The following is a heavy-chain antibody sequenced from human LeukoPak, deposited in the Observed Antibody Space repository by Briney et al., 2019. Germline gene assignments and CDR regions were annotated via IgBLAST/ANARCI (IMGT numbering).Heavy chain of an antibody. CDR2: IYHSGST. V-gene: IGHV4-38-2*02. J-gene: IGHJ4*02. CDR1: GYSISSGYY. CDR3: ARAPLYYYDSSGYYRRPFDY. Sequence: SETLSLTCTVSGYSISSGYYWGWIRQPPGKGLEWIGSIYHSGSTYYNPSLKSRVTISVDTSKNQFSLKLSSVTAADTAVYYCARAPLYYYDSSGYYRRPFDYWGQGTLVTVSS. D-gene: IGHD3-22*01.